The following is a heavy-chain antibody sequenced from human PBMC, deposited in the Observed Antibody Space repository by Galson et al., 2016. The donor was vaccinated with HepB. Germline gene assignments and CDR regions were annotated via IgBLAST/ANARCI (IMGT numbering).Heavy chain of an antibody. CDR1: GFTLRSYA. D-gene: IGHD3-10*01. Sequence: SLRLSCAASGFTLRSYAMSWVRQAPGKGLEWVSAISGSGGSTYYADSVKGRFTISRDNSKNTLYLQMNSLRAEDTAVYYRAKPGAATYDFDYWGQGTLVTVSS. CDR3: AKPGAATYDFDY. CDR2: ISGSGGST. J-gene: IGHJ4*02. V-gene: IGHV3-23*01.